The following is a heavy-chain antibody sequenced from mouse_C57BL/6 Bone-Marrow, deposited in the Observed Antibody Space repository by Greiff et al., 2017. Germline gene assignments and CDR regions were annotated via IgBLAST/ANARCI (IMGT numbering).Heavy chain of an antibody. CDR1: GFTFNTYA. D-gene: IGHD1-1*01. CDR2: IRSKSSNYAT. CDR3: VRAATVVAYYYAMDY. V-gene: IGHV10-3*01. J-gene: IGHJ4*01. Sequence: EVQVVESGGGLVQPKGSLKLSCAASGFTFNTYAMHWVRQAPGKGLEWVARIRSKSSNYATYYADSVKDRFTISRDDSQSMLYLQMNNLKTEDTAMYYCVRAATVVAYYYAMDYWGQGTSVTVAS.